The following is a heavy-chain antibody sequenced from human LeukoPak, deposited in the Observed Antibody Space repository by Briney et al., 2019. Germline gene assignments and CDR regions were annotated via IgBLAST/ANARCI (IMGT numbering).Heavy chain of an antibody. J-gene: IGHJ6*02. CDR2: ISSSSSYV. V-gene: IGHV3-21*01. CDR3: AREEGFGELFTSYYGMDV. D-gene: IGHD3-10*01. Sequence: GGSLRLSCAASGFTFSSYSMNWVRQAPGKGLEWVSSISSSSSYVYYADSVKGRFTISRDNAKNSLYLQMNSLRAEDTAVYYCAREEGFGELFTSYYGMDVWGQGITVTVSS. CDR1: GFTFSSYS.